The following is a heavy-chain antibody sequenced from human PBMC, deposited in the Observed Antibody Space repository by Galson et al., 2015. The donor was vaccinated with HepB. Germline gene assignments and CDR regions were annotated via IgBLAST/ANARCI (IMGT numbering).Heavy chain of an antibody. CDR1: GYTFTSYA. D-gene: IGHD3-10*01. J-gene: IGHJ5*02. Sequence: SVKVSCKASGYTFTSYAMNWVRQAPGQGLEWMGWINTKTGNPTYAQGFTGRFVFSLDTSVSTAYLQISSLKAEDTAVYYCARVSGYYGSREMRWFDPWGQGTLVTVSS. CDR2: INTKTGNP. V-gene: IGHV7-4-1*02. CDR3: ARVSGYYGSREMRWFDP.